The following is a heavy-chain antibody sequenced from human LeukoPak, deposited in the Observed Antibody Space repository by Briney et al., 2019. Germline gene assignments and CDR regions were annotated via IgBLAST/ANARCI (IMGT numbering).Heavy chain of an antibody. V-gene: IGHV4-4*07. D-gene: IGHD2-15*01. CDR1: GFSISSDY. CDR3: AREFVSAFAI. CDR2: IYSSGST. J-gene: IGHJ3*02. Sequence: SETLSLTCTVSGFSISSDYGSWVRQPAGKGLELVGRIYSSGSTNYNPSRKSRVTMAADTSKNKFSPKLSSVTGADTAVYYCAREFVSAFAIWGQGTMATVSS.